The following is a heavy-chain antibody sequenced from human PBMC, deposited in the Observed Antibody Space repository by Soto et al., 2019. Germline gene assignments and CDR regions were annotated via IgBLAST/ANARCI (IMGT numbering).Heavy chain of an antibody. CDR3: ATGDYYGSGSYSTPNY. CDR2: FDPEDGET. V-gene: IGHV1-24*01. D-gene: IGHD3-10*01. CDR1: GYTLTELS. J-gene: IGHJ4*02. Sequence: ASVKVSCKVSGYTLTELSMHWVRQAPGKGLEWIGGFDPEDGETIYAQKFQGRVTMTEDTSTDTAYMELSSLRSEDTAVYYCATGDYYGSGSYSTPNYWGQGTLVTVSS.